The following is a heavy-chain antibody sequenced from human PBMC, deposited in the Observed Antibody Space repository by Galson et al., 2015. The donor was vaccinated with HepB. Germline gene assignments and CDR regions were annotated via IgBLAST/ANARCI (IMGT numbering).Heavy chain of an antibody. CDR1: GGSISSYY. CDR2: IYYSGST. J-gene: IGHJ4*02. V-gene: IGHV4-59*01. CDR3: ARDQWLTYFDY. D-gene: IGHD6-19*01. Sequence: SETLSLTCTVSGGSISSYYWSWIRQPPGKGLEWIGYIYYSGSTNYNPSLKSRVTISVDTSKNQFSLKLSSVTAADTAVYYCARDQWLTYFDYWGQGTLVTVSS.